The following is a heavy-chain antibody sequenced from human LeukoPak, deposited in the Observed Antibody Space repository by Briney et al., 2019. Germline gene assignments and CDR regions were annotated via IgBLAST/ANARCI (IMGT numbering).Heavy chain of an antibody. CDR1: GFSFSNSY. Sequence: GGSLRLSCAGSGFSFSNSYMSWVRQAPGKGLEWVSTINANSGTTSYAASVRGRFTISRDNSKNTLYLRLNTLRADDTATYYCAKPISGGLAVTADWFHPWGQGTLVVVSS. J-gene: IGHJ5*01. D-gene: IGHD6-19*01. V-gene: IGHV3-23*01. CDR2: INANSGTT. CDR3: AKPISGGLAVTADWFHP.